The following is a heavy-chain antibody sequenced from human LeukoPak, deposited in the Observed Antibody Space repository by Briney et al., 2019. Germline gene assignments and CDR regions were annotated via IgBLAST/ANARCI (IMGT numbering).Heavy chain of an antibody. CDR2: ISGSGST. CDR1: GLTVSANY. Sequence: PGGSLRLSCVVSGLTVSANYMSWVRQAPGRGLEWVSAISGSGSTFYADSVKGRFTISRDNSKNTLYLQMNSLRAEDTAVYYCANLYGGYDGNWGQGTLVTVSS. V-gene: IGHV3-53*01. D-gene: IGHD5-12*01. CDR3: ANLYGGYDGN. J-gene: IGHJ4*02.